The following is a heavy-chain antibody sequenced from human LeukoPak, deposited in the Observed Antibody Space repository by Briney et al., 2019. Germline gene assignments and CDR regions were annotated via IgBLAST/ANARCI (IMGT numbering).Heavy chain of an antibody. V-gene: IGHV1-69*01. CDR2: VIPVFGTS. J-gene: IGHJ4*02. D-gene: IGHD6-19*01. CDR3: ARGAAVAPSY. Sequence: GSSVKVSCKASGGTFSTYSTSWVRQAPGHGLEWMGGVIPVFGTSVYAQKFQDRVTITADESTSTAYMELRSLRSEDTAVYYCARGAAVAPSYWGQGTLVTVSS. CDR1: GGTFSTYS.